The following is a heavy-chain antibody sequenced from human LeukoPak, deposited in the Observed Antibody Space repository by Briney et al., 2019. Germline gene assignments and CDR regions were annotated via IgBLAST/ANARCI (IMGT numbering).Heavy chain of an antibody. J-gene: IGHJ1*01. Sequence: PGGSLRLSCAASGFTFSSYGMHWVRQAPGKGLEWVAFIRYDGSNKYYADSVKGRFTNSRDNSKNTLYLQMNSLRAEDTAVYYCAKGDHRVPAAKGRKYFQHWGQGTLVTVSS. CDR1: GFTFSSYG. V-gene: IGHV3-30*02. CDR3: AKGDHRVPAAKGRKYFQH. CDR2: IRYDGSNK. D-gene: IGHD2-2*01.